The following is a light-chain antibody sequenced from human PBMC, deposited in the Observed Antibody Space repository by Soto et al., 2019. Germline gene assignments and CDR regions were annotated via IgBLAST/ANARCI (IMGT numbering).Light chain of an antibody. CDR3: QQYGSSPPNT. CDR2: GAS. Sequence: EIVLTQSPGTLSLSPGERATLFCRASQTVSSSYLAWYQQRPGQAPRLLIYGASSRATGIPGRFSGSGSGTAFNLTISRLEREDFAVYYCQQYGSSPPNTFGHGTRLEL. J-gene: IGKJ5*01. V-gene: IGKV3-20*01. CDR1: QTVSSSY.